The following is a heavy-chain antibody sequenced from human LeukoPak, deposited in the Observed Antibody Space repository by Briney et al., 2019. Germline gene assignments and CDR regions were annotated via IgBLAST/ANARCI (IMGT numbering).Heavy chain of an antibody. V-gene: IGHV1-18*01. CDR1: GYTFTSYG. J-gene: IGHJ6*02. Sequence: ASVKVSCKASGYTFTSYGISWVRQAPGQGLEWMGWISAYNGNTNYAQKLQGRATMTTDTSTSTAYMELRSLSSDDTAVYYCAREGTYYDILTGYHLWLNYYYYGMDVWGQGTTVTVSS. CDR2: ISAYNGNT. CDR3: AREGTYYDILTGYHLWLNYYYYGMDV. D-gene: IGHD3-9*01.